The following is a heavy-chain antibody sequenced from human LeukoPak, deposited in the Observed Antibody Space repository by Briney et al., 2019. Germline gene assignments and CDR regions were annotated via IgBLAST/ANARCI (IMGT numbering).Heavy chain of an antibody. D-gene: IGHD1-26*01. CDR2: ISGSGDST. Sequence: GGSLRLSCAASGFTISNYAMRWVRQAPGKGLEWVSGISGSGDSTYYADSVKGRFTISRDNSKNTLYLQMNSLRVEDTAVCYCAKEIGGSGSYACDYWGQGTLVTVSS. CDR1: GFTISNYA. J-gene: IGHJ4*02. CDR3: AKEIGGSGSYACDY. V-gene: IGHV3-23*01.